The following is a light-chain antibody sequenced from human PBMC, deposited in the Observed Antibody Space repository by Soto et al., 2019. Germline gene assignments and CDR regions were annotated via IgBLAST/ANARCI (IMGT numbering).Light chain of an antibody. CDR3: QQYDDWPET. CDR1: QSVSSN. Sequence: EKVMTQSPATLSVSPGERATLSCRASQSVSSNLAWYQQKPGQAPRLLIYDASTRATGMPARFSGSGSGTEFTLTISSLQSEDLAVYYCQQYDDWPETFGQGTKVEIK. J-gene: IGKJ1*01. V-gene: IGKV3-15*01. CDR2: DAS.